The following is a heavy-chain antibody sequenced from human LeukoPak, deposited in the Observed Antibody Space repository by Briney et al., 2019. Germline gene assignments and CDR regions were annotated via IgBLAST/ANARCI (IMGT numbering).Heavy chain of an antibody. Sequence: GGSLRLSCAASGLTVTGNYMTWVRQAPGKGLEWVSLIYSGGSTYYADSVKGRFIISRDNSKNTLSLQMKSLRAEDTAVYYCARVRSSGWPYHWFDPWGQGTVVTVSS. D-gene: IGHD6-19*01. CDR2: IYSGGST. V-gene: IGHV3-66*01. CDR1: GLTVTGNY. J-gene: IGHJ5*02. CDR3: ARVRSSGWPYHWFDP.